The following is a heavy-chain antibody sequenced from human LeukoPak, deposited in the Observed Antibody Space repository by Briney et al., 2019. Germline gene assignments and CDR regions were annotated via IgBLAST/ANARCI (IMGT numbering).Heavy chain of an antibody. CDR1: GFTFSSYG. Sequence: PGGSLRLSCAASGFTFSSYGMHWVRQAPGKGLEWVAVIWYDGSNKYYADSVKGRFTISRDNSKNTLYLQMNSLRAEDTAVCYCARDGLYCSSTSCYTPPFDYWGQGTLVTVSS. V-gene: IGHV3-33*01. CDR2: IWYDGSNK. CDR3: ARDGLYCSSTSCYTPPFDY. J-gene: IGHJ4*02. D-gene: IGHD2-2*02.